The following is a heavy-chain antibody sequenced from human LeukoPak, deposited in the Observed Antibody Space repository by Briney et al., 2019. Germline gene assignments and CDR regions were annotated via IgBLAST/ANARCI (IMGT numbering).Heavy chain of an antibody. CDR1: GGSISSGGYY. CDR3: ARAAPNYYYGSGSYPVLFDY. V-gene: IGHV4-30-2*01. D-gene: IGHD3-10*01. Sequence: SQTLSLTCTVSGGSISSGGYYWSWIRQPPGKGLEWIGYIYHSGSTYYNPSLKSRVTISVDRSKNQFSLKLSSVTAADTAVYYCARAAPNYYYGSGSYPVLFDYWGQGTLVTVSS. CDR2: IYHSGST. J-gene: IGHJ4*02.